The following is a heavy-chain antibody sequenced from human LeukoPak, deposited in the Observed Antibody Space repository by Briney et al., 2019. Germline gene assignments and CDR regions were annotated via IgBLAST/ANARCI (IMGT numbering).Heavy chain of an antibody. D-gene: IGHD2-15*01. Sequence: SETLSLTCIVSGGSISSYYWSWIRQPPGKGLEWIGYIYYSGSTNYNPSLKSRVTISVDTSKNQFSLKLSSVTAADTAVYYCARVGGSSVVDYWGQGTLVTVSS. CDR3: ARVGGSSVVDY. V-gene: IGHV4-59*01. J-gene: IGHJ4*02. CDR2: IYYSGST. CDR1: GGSISSYY.